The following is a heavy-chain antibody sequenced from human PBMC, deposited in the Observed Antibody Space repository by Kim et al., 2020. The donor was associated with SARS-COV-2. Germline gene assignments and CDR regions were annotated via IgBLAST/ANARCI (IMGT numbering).Heavy chain of an antibody. CDR3: ARGYKSTVGY. D-gene: IGHD1-20*01. Sequence: GGSLRLSCAASGFTLSSYSVNWVRQAPGKGREWVSSITSSSSYKHYADSVKGRFTISRDNAKNSLCLQMNSMRAEDTAVYYCARGYKSTVGYWGQGTLVTVSS. V-gene: IGHV3-21*01. CDR1: GFTLSSYS. CDR2: ITSSSSYK. J-gene: IGHJ4*02.